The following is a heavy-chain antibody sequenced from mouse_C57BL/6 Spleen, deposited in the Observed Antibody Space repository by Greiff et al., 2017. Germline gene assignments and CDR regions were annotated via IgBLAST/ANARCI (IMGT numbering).Heavy chain of an antibody. Sequence: VQLQQSVAELVRPGASVKLSCTASGFNIKNTYMHWVKQRPEQGLEWIGRIDPANGNTKYAPKFQGKATITADTSSNTAYLKLSSLTSEDTAIYYCALIYYGNYDYFDYWGQGTTLTVSS. J-gene: IGHJ2*01. CDR1: GFNIKNTY. CDR2: IDPANGNT. D-gene: IGHD2-1*01. V-gene: IGHV14-3*01. CDR3: ALIYYGNYDYFDY.